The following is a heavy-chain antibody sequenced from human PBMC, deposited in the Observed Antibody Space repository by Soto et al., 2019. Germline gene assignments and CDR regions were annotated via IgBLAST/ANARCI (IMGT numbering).Heavy chain of an antibody. D-gene: IGHD2-2*01. Sequence: WGSLLVACASSVFTFSIYEMNWVRQAPGKGLDWPSYISSSGSTIYYADSVKGRFTISRDNAKNSLYLQMNGLRAEDTAVYYCARADIVVVPAALPYYYYGMDVWGQGTTVTVSS. CDR2: ISSSGSTI. V-gene: IGHV3-48*03. J-gene: IGHJ6*01. CDR1: VFTFSIYE. CDR3: ARADIVVVPAALPYYYYGMDV.